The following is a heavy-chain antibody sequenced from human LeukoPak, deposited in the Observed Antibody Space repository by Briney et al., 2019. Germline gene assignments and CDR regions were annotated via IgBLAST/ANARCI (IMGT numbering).Heavy chain of an antibody. Sequence: QTGGSLRLSCAASGFTFSSYEMNWVRQAPGKGLEWVSYISSSGSTIYYADSVKGRFTISRDNSKNTLFLQMNSLRDDDTAVYYCVRGVGVSRFNYFDPWGQGTLVIVSS. D-gene: IGHD6-13*01. J-gene: IGHJ5*02. CDR1: GFTFSSYE. CDR3: VRGVGVSRFNYFDP. V-gene: IGHV3-48*03. CDR2: ISSSGSTI.